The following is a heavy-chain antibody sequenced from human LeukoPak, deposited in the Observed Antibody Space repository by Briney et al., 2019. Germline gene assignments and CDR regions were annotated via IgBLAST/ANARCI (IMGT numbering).Heavy chain of an antibody. Sequence: SETLSLTCTGSGGSISSYYWSWIRQPPGKGLEWIGYIYYSGSTNYNPSLKSRVTISVDTSKNQFSLKLSSVTAADTAVYYCARADCSSTSCYFPGASDIWGQGTMVTVSS. CDR2: IYYSGST. J-gene: IGHJ3*02. D-gene: IGHD2-2*01. CDR1: GGSISSYY. CDR3: ARADCSSTSCYFPGASDI. V-gene: IGHV4-59*01.